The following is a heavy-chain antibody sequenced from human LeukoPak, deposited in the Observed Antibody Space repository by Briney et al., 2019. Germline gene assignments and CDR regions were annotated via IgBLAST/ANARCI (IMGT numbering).Heavy chain of an antibody. Sequence: SDTLSLTCTVSGGSISSYYWSWIRQPPGKGLEWIVDINHVGTTYYNPSFKSRVTISRDTSMNQFSLQLTSMTAADTALYSCARARVVRGILASWGRGTMVTVSS. CDR2: INHVGTT. CDR1: GGSISSYY. J-gene: IGHJ2*01. V-gene: IGHV4-59*04. CDR3: ARARVVRGILAS. D-gene: IGHD3-10*01.